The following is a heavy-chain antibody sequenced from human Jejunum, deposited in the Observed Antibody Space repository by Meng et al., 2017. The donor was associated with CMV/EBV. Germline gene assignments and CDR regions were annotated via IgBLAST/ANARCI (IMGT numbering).Heavy chain of an antibody. J-gene: IGHJ2*01. CDR3: ARDTSGSGNWYFAL. D-gene: IGHD3-10*01. V-gene: IGHV4-59*01. CDR1: RCSISCYY. Sequence: VSRCSISCYYWSWVRQPPGQGLEWIGYVYYSGSTNYHPSLKSRVTISVDTSKNQFSLRLRSVTAADTAVYYCARDTSGSGNWYFALWGRGTLVTVSS. CDR2: VYYSGST.